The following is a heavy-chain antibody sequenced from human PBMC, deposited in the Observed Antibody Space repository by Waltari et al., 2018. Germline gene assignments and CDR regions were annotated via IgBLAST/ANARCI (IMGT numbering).Heavy chain of an antibody. V-gene: IGHV3-21*03. Sequence: EVRLAESGGGLVKPGGSLRLPCPASGFDFSASDMNWVRQAPGTGLEWVSSIGGTHSNIFYADSVKGRFTVSRDNAKNSLYLQMDNLRAEDSGLYFCTRDLYGSGGDWFDPWGQGTLVTVSS. CDR2: IGGTHSNI. CDR1: GFDFSASD. CDR3: TRDLYGSGGDWFDP. J-gene: IGHJ5*02. D-gene: IGHD3-10*01.